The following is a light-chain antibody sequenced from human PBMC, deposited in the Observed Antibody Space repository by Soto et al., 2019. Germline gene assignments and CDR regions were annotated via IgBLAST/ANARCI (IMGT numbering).Light chain of an antibody. CDR2: DDS. CDR1: SIGSKS. Sequence: SYELTQPPSVSVAPGQTARITYGGNSIGSKSVHWYQQEPGQAPVLVVYDDSDRPSGIPERFSGSNSGNTATLTISRVEAGDEADYYCQVWDSSTDHRVFGGGTKLTVL. CDR3: QVWDSSTDHRV. V-gene: IGLV3-21*02. J-gene: IGLJ2*01.